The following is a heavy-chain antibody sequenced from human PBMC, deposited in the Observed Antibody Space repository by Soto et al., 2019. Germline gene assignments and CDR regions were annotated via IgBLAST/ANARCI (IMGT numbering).Heavy chain of an antibody. V-gene: IGHV4-59*01. CDR2: IYYSGST. CDR1: GGSISSYY. Sequence: SETLSLTCTVSGGSISSYYWSWIRQPPGKGLEWIGNIYYSGSTNYNPSLKSRVTISVDTSKNQFSLKLSSVTAADTAVYYCARDRGVVAATWFDPWGQGTLVTVPQ. CDR3: ARDRGVVAATWFDP. D-gene: IGHD2-15*01. J-gene: IGHJ5*02.